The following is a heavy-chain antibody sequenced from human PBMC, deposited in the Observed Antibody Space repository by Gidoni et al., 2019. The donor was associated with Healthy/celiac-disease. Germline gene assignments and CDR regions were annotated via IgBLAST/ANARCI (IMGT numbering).Heavy chain of an antibody. Sequence: QVQLVQSGAEVTKPGASVKVSCKASDYTFTGYYMHWVRQAPGQGLEWMGWINPNSGGTNYAQKFQGRVTMTRDTSISTAYMELSRLRSDDTAVYYCARDYGDYGEYYFDYWGQGTLVTFSS. CDR3: ARDYGDYGEYYFDY. CDR2: INPNSGGT. J-gene: IGHJ4*02. V-gene: IGHV1-2*02. D-gene: IGHD4-17*01. CDR1: DYTFTGYY.